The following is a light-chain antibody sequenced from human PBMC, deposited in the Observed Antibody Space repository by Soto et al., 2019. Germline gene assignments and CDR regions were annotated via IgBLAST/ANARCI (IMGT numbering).Light chain of an antibody. CDR1: SSDVGGSKF. CDR2: DVS. V-gene: IGLV2-11*01. CDR3: CSYAGNSLWV. J-gene: IGLJ3*02. Sequence: QSALTQPRSVSGSPGQSVTISCNGSSSDVGGSKFVSWYQQHPVKAPKLVIYDVSKRPSGVPDRFSGSKSGNTASLIISGLQAEDEADYYCCSYAGNSLWVFGGGTKVTVL.